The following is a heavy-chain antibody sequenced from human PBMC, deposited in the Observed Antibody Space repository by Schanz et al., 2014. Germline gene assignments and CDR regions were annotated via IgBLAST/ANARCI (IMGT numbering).Heavy chain of an antibody. V-gene: IGHV3-30*18. CDR1: GFSFSRYG. J-gene: IGHJ4*02. Sequence: QVQLVESGGGVVQPGGSLRLSCTISGFSFSRYGMHWVRQAPGKGLEWVAVISSDETVTYYVDSVRGRFTISRDNSRNTVYLQMNNVGVDDTATYYCVKTDAGWRFDYWGQGTLVIVSS. CDR2: ISSDETVT. D-gene: IGHD6-19*01. CDR3: VKTDAGWRFDY.